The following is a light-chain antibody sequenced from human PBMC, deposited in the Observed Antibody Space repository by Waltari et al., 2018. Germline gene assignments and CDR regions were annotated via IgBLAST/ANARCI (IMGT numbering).Light chain of an antibody. CDR3: QQLNSLPRT. Sequence: DMQLTQSPSFMSASVGDRVTITCRASQGISTYLAWYQQKPGKAPKLLISAASTLQTGVPSRFSGSGSGTEFTLTISSLQPGDFATYYCQQLNSLPRTFGQGTKVEIK. CDR2: AAS. CDR1: QGISTY. J-gene: IGKJ1*01. V-gene: IGKV1-9*01.